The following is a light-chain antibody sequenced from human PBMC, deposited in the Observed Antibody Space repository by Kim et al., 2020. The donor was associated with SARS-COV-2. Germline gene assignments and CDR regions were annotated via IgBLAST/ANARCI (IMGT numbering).Light chain of an antibody. CDR2: GTS. V-gene: IGKV3-20*01. J-gene: IGKJ4*01. Sequence: LSTGERATLSCRASQTISHYYLAWDQQKPGQAPRLLIYGTSNRDTGIPDRFSGSGSGTDFTLTISRLEPEDFAIYYCQQYGGSLTFGGGTKVDIK. CDR1: QTISHYY. CDR3: QQYGGSLT.